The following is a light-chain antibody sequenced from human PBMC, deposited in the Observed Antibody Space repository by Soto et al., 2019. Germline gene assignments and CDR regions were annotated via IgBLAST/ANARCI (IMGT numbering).Light chain of an antibody. V-gene: IGLV2-14*01. CDR2: EVN. Sequence: QSVLTQPASVSGSPGQSITVYCSGTTSDIGTYNYVSWYQQHPGKAPKLIIYEVNNRPSGVSNRFSGSKSANTASLTISGLQAEDEADYYCASFTTSSTRVFGTGTKLTVL. J-gene: IGLJ1*01. CDR1: TSDIGTYNY. CDR3: ASFTTSSTRV.